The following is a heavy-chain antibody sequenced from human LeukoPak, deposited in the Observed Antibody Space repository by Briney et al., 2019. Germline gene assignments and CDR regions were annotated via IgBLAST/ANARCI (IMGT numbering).Heavy chain of an antibody. Sequence: GASVKVSCKASGGTFSSYAISWVRQAPGQGLEWMGWINPNSGGTNYAQKFQGRVTMTRDTSISTAYMELSRLRSDDTAVYYCARDAYCSSTSCYGVDYFDYWGQGTLVSVSS. D-gene: IGHD2-2*01. CDR1: GGTFSSYA. V-gene: IGHV1-2*02. CDR2: INPNSGGT. CDR3: ARDAYCSSTSCYGVDYFDY. J-gene: IGHJ4*02.